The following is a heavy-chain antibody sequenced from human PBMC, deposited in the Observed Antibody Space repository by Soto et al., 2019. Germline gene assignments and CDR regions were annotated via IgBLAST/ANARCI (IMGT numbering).Heavy chain of an antibody. CDR3: ARSLGDDAFDL. Sequence: EVQLVESGGGLVQPGGSLRLSCAASGFTFSTYWMHWVRQAPGEGLVWVSRINGDGSSTNYADSVKGRFTISRDNAKNTLYVRMNSVTAEDAAVYYCARSLGDDAFDLWGQGTMVTVSS. J-gene: IGHJ3*01. CDR2: INGDGSST. D-gene: IGHD3-16*01. CDR1: GFTFSTYW. V-gene: IGHV3-74*01.